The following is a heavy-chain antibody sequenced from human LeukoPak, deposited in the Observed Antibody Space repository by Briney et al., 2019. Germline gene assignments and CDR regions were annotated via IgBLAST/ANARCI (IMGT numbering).Heavy chain of an antibody. J-gene: IGHJ3*02. CDR2: ISSSSSYI. CDR3: ATGIDDAFDI. Sequence: GGSLRLSCAASGFTFNNYEMNWVRQAPGKGLEWVSYISSSSSYIYYADSVKGRFTISRDNAKNSLYLQMNSLRAEDTAVYYCATGIDDAFDIWGQGTMVTVSS. CDR1: GFTFNNYE. V-gene: IGHV3-21*05. D-gene: IGHD1-26*01.